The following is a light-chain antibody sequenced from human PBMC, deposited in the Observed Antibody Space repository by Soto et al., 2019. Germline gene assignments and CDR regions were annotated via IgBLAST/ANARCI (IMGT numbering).Light chain of an antibody. Sequence: EIVLTQSPATLSLAPGERATLSCRASQSVSNYLAWYQQKPGQDPRLLIYDASNRATGIPARFSGSGSGTDFTLTISSLETEDFAVYYCQQRSNWTPPTFGGGTKVEIK. CDR2: DAS. V-gene: IGKV3-11*01. CDR3: QQRSNWTPPT. J-gene: IGKJ4*01. CDR1: QSVSNY.